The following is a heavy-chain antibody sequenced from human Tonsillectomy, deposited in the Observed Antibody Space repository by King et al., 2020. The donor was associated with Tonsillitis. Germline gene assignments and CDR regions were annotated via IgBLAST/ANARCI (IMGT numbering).Heavy chain of an antibody. V-gene: IGHV3-30*02. J-gene: IGHJ4*02. Sequence: VQLVESGGGVVQPGGSLRLSCAASGFSFSTYAMHWVRQAPGKGLEWVAFTRYDDSNKYYGDSVKGRYTISRDNSKNTLFLQMNSLRVEDTAVYYCAKPRSNYDCWSCLEYWGQGSLVTVSS. D-gene: IGHD3-3*01. CDR2: TRYDDSNK. CDR3: AKPRSNYDCWSCLEY. CDR1: GFSFSTYA.